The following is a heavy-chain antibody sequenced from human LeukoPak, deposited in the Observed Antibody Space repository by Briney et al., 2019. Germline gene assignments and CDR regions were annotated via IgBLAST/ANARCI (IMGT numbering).Heavy chain of an antibody. Sequence: GASVKVSCKASGCTFSSYAISWVRQAPGQGLEWMGGIIPIFGISNYAQKFQGRVTITTDESTSTAYMELSSLRSEDTAVYYCARGPEVERLDYWGQGTLVTVSS. CDR3: ARGPEVERLDY. J-gene: IGHJ4*02. CDR1: GCTFSSYA. D-gene: IGHD1-1*01. V-gene: IGHV1-69*05. CDR2: IIPIFGIS.